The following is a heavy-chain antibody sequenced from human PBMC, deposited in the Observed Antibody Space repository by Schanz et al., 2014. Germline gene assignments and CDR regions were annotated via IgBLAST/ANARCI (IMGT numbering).Heavy chain of an antibody. V-gene: IGHV3-21*04. CDR2: ISTSGTYM. J-gene: IGHJ4*02. CDR1: GFGFSSYS. CDR3: ARKVVATIGGYYDN. D-gene: IGHD5-12*01. Sequence: EVQLMESGGGVVQPGRSLRLSCAASGFGFSSYSMNWVRQAPGKGLEWVSSISTSGTYMYIADSLKGRLTISRDNAENTLFLQMNSLRAEDTAVYYCARKVVATIGGYYDNWGQGALVTVSS.